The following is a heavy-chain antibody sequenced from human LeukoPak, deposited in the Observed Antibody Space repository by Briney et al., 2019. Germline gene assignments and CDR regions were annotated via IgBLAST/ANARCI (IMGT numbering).Heavy chain of an antibody. CDR2: IKQDGSET. J-gene: IGHJ6*04. D-gene: IGHD3-10*02. CDR3: AELGITMIGGV. V-gene: IGHV3-7*01. Sequence: PGGSLRLSCAASGFTFSSYWMSWVRQAPGKGLEWVANIKQDGSETYYVYSVKGRFTISRDNAKNSLYLQMNSLRAEDTAVYYCAELGITMIGGVWGKGTTVTISS. CDR1: GFTFSSYW.